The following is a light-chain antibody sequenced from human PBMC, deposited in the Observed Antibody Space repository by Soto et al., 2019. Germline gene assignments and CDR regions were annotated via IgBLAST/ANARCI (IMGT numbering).Light chain of an antibody. CDR1: QSVSSK. Sequence: EIAMTQSPATLSVSPGERATLSCRASQSVSSKLAWYQQKPGQAPRLLIYDASTRATGIPARFSGSGSGTDFTLTISRLEPEDFAVYYCQQYGSSPLTFGGGTKV. CDR3: QQYGSSPLT. V-gene: IGKV3-15*01. CDR2: DAS. J-gene: IGKJ4*01.